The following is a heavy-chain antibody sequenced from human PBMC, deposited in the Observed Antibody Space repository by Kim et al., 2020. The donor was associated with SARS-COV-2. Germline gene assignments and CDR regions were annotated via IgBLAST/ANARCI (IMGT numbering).Heavy chain of an antibody. CDR3: ARWNWDGSGWGLDY. Sequence: GGSLRLSCAASGFTFSNFYMSWVRQTPGQGLEWVANIRQDGSDIFYVDSVKGRFTMSRDNAKNSLFLQMNSLRAEDTAVYYCARWNWDGSGWGLDYWGQGTVGTGSS. CDR1: GFTFSNFY. CDR2: IRQDGSDI. J-gene: IGHJ4*02. D-gene: IGHD6-19*01. V-gene: IGHV3-7*03.